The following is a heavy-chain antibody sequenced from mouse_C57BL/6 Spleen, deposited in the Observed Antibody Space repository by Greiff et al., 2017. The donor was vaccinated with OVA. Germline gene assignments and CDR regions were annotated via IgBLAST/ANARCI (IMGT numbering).Heavy chain of an antibody. CDR1: GYTFTDYY. V-gene: IGHV1-26*01. Sequence: EVQLQQSGPELVKPGASVKISCKASGYTFTDYYMNWVKQSHGKSLEWIGDINPNNGGTSYNQKFKGKATLTVDKSSSTAYMELRSLTSEDSAVYYCARYGDSYYDAMDYWGQGTSVTVSS. J-gene: IGHJ4*01. D-gene: IGHD1-1*01. CDR2: INPNNGGT. CDR3: ARYGDSYYDAMDY.